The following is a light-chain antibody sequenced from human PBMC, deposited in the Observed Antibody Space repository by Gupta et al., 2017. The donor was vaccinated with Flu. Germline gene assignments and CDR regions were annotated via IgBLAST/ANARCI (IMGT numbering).Light chain of an antibody. V-gene: IGKV1-39*01. Sequence: PSSLSATVGDRVTITCRASQSINKYVNWYQHKPGKAPKLLVYAASSLQSGVPSRFSGSGSGTDFTLTISTLQPEDFATYFCQQTYNTSWTFGQGTNVEI. CDR3: QQTYNTSWT. CDR2: AAS. CDR1: QSINKY. J-gene: IGKJ1*01.